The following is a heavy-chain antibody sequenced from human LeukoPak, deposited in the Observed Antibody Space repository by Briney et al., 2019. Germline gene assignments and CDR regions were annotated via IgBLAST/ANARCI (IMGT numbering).Heavy chain of an antibody. CDR2: ITAYNGNT. V-gene: IGHV1-18*01. CDR1: GGTFSSYA. Sequence: ASVKVSCKASGGTFSSYAISWVRQAPGQGLGWMGWITAYNGNTNYGQKVQGRVTMTTDTSTSTVYMELRSLRSDDTAMYYCARERRASHDAYDIWGQGTMVTVSS. CDR3: ARERRASHDAYDI. J-gene: IGHJ3*02.